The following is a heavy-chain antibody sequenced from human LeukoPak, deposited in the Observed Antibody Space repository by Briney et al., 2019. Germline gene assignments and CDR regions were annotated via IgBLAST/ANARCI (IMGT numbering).Heavy chain of an antibody. CDR3: ARLGQLWHYYFDY. J-gene: IGHJ4*02. CDR1: GGSFSGYH. CDR2: INHSGST. V-gene: IGHV4-34*01. Sequence: PSETLSLTCAVYGGSFSGYHWSWIRQPPGKGLEWIGEINHSGSTNYNPSLKSRVTISVGTSKNQFSLKLSSVTAADTAVYYCARLGQLWHYYFDYWGQGTLVTVSS. D-gene: IGHD5-18*01.